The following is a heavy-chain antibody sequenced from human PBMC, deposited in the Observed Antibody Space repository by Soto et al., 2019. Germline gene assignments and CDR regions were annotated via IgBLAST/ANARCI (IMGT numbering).Heavy chain of an antibody. CDR2: KSKVDDGSNK. CDR3: ARDRRELFDY. Sequence: PGGSLRLSCAASGFTFNSAWMNWVRQAPGKGLEWVGRVKSKVDDGSNKYYADSVKGRFTISRDNSKNTLYLQMNSLRAEDTAVYYCARDRRELFDYWGQGTLVTVSS. V-gene: IGHV3-30*03. J-gene: IGHJ4*02. D-gene: IGHD1-26*01. CDR1: GFTFNSAW.